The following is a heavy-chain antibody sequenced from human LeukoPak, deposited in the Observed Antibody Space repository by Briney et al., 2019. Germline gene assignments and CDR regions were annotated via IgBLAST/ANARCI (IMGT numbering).Heavy chain of an antibody. Sequence: GGSLRLSCAASGFTFSTYWLHWVRQAPGKGLVWVSRINTDGGSTTYADSVKGRFTISRDNAKNMLYLQMNSLRAEDTAVYYCARDRFFGMDVWGQGTTVTVSS. V-gene: IGHV3-74*01. CDR1: GFTFSTYW. CDR3: ARDRFFGMDV. J-gene: IGHJ6*02. CDR2: INTDGGST.